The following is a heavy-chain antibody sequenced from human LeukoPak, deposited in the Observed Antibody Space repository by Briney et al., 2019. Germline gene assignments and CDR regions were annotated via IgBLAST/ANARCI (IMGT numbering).Heavy chain of an antibody. CDR2: INNDGSST. Sequence: GGSLRLSCAASGFTFSSYWMHWVRQAPGKGLVWVSRINNDGSSTTYADSVKGRFTISRDNAKNTLYLQMNSLRAEDTAVYYCASARYSYAGLDYWGQGTLVTVSS. D-gene: IGHD5-18*01. CDR1: GFTFSSYW. CDR3: ASARYSYAGLDY. J-gene: IGHJ4*02. V-gene: IGHV3-74*01.